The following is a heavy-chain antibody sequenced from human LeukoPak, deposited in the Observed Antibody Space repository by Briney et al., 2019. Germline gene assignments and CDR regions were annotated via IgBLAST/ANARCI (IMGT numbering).Heavy chain of an antibody. CDR2: ISGSGGST. D-gene: IGHD3-22*01. V-gene: IGHV3-23*01. CDR3: AKEAPTLCYYDSSGYLPLDY. J-gene: IGHJ4*02. Sequence: PGGSLRLSCAASGFTFSSYAMSWVRQAPGKGLEWVSAISGSGGSTYYADSVKGRFTISRDNSKNTLYLQMNSLRAEDTAVYYCAKEAPTLCYYDSSGYLPLDYWGQGTLVTVSS. CDR1: GFTFSSYA.